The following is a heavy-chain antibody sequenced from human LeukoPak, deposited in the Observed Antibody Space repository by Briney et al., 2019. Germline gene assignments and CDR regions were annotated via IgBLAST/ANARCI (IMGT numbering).Heavy chain of an antibody. V-gene: IGHV3-9*01. J-gene: IGHJ4*02. CDR2: ITWNSGSV. CDR1: GFSFDDYA. Sequence: PGGSLRLSCVATGFSFDDYAMHWVRQAPGKGLEWVSGITWNSGSVAYADSVKGRFTISRDNAKNSLYLQMNSLRAEDTAVYYCANSNWGQGTLVTVSS. CDR3: ANSN.